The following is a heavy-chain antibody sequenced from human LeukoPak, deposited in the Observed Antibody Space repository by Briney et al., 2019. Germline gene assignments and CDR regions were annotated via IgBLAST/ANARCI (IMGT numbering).Heavy chain of an antibody. J-gene: IGHJ4*02. CDR1: GFTFSSYA. D-gene: IGHD6-13*01. V-gene: IGHV3-64D*06. CDR2: ISDYGGST. CDR3: VKEGYSSSWYYLDY. Sequence: QAGGSLRLSCSASGFTFSSYAMHWVRQAPGKRLESVSGISDYGGSTHYADSVKGRFTISRDNSENTLYLQMSSLRAEDTAVYYCVKEGYSSSWYYLDYWGQGTLVTVSS.